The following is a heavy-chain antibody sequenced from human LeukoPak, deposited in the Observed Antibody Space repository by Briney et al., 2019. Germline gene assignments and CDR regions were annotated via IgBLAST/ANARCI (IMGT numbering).Heavy chain of an antibody. Sequence: GASVKVSCKASGYTFTSYAMNWVRQAPGQGLEWMGWINTNTGNPTYAQGFTGRFVFSLDTSVSTAYLQISSLKAEDTAVYYCARDLGPIKSGIAVAGTPADYWGQGTLVTVSS. CDR2: INTNTGNP. J-gene: IGHJ4*02. V-gene: IGHV7-4-1*02. CDR1: GYTFTSYA. D-gene: IGHD6-19*01. CDR3: ARDLGPIKSGIAVAGTPADY.